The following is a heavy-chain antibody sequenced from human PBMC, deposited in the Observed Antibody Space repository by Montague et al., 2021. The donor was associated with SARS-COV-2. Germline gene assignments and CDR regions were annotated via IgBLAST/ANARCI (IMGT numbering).Heavy chain of an antibody. J-gene: IGHJ5*01. CDR1: GASISSYY. CDR3: ASPDRNWFDS. V-gene: IGHV4-59*01. CDR2: IYYTGTS. Sequence: SETLSLTCSVSGASISSYYWSWIRQPPGRGLEWIGYIYYTGTSRSNPSLQSRVTMSVDTSKNQFSLTVRSVTAADTAVYYCASPDRNWFDSWGQGTLVTVSS. D-gene: IGHD1-14*01.